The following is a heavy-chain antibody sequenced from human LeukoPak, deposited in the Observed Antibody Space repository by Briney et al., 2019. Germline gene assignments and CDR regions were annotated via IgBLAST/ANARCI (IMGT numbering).Heavy chain of an antibody. J-gene: IGHJ4*02. CDR2: IWPGDCET. CDR3: ARYGADYGGNSGGLLDY. Sequence: GESLKISCKGSGYSFTSYWIGWVRQIPGKGLEWMGNIWPGDCETIYSPSFQGQVTISADKSMKTVFLQLSSLKAADTGVYYCARYGADYGGNSGGLLDYRGPGTLVTVSS. CDR1: GYSFTSYW. D-gene: IGHD4-23*01. V-gene: IGHV5-51*01.